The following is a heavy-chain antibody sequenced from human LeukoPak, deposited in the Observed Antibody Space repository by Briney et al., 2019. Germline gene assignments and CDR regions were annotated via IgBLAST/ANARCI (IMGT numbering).Heavy chain of an antibody. J-gene: IGHJ5*02. CDR2: INPNSGGT. V-gene: IGHV1-2*02. Sequence: ASVKVSCKASGYTFTGYYMHWVRQAPGRGLEWMGWINPNSGGTTYAQKFQGRVTMTRDTSISTAYMELSRLRSDDTAVYYCARVTVPSASWFDPWGQGTLVTVSS. CDR3: ARVTVPSASWFDP. CDR1: GYTFTGYY. D-gene: IGHD4-11*01.